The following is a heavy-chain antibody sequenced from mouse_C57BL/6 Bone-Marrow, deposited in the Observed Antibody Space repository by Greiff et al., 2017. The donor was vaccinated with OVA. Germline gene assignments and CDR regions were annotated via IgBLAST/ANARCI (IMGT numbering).Heavy chain of an antibody. CDR3: ATSRYYGSSPYFDY. V-gene: IGHV1-64*01. CDR1: GYTFTSYW. Sequence: QVQLQQPGAELVKPGASVKLSCKASGYTFTSYWMHWVKQRPGQGLEWIGMIHPNSGSTNYNEKFKSKATLTVDKSSSTAYMQLSSLTSEDSAVYFCATSRYYGSSPYFDYWGQGTTLTVSS. J-gene: IGHJ2*01. CDR2: IHPNSGST. D-gene: IGHD1-1*01.